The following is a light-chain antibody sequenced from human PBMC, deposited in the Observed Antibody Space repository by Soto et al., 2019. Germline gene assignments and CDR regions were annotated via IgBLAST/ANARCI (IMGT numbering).Light chain of an antibody. J-gene: IGKJ5*01. CDR3: HQYGSSPCIS. CDR2: AAS. V-gene: IGKV3-20*01. CDR1: QSVSRSY. Sequence: EIALTQSPGTLSLSPGERATLSCRASQSVSRSYLAWYQQKPGQAPRLLIYAASSRATGIPDRFSGSGSGTDFTLTISRLEPEDFAVYYCHQYGSSPCISFGQGTRLEIK.